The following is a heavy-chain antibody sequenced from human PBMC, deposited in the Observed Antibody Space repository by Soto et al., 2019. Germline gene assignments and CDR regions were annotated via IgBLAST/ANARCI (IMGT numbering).Heavy chain of an antibody. CDR3: ARSRGGRVDV. V-gene: IGHV4-59*01. J-gene: IGHJ6*02. CDR1: GGSISSYY. CDR2: IYYSGST. Sequence: QVQLQESGPGLVKPSETLSLTCTVSGGSISSYYWSWIRQPPGKGLEWIGYIYYSGSTNYNPSLKSRVTISVDTSKNQFSLKLSSVTAADTAVYYCARSRGGRVDVWGQGTTVTVSS. D-gene: IGHD3-10*01.